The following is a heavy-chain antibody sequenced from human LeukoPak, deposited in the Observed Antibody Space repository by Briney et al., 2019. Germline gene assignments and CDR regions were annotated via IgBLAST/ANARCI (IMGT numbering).Heavy chain of an antibody. D-gene: IGHD1-26*01. Sequence: PSETLSLTCTVSGGSISGYDWSWIRQSAGKGLEWIGRIYTSGSTNYNPSLKSQVTMSVDTSKNQFSLKLRSVTAADTTVYYCARRYIVGATFDYWGQGTLVTVSS. J-gene: IGHJ4*02. CDR2: IYTSGST. CDR1: GGSISGYD. V-gene: IGHV4-4*07. CDR3: ARRYIVGATFDY.